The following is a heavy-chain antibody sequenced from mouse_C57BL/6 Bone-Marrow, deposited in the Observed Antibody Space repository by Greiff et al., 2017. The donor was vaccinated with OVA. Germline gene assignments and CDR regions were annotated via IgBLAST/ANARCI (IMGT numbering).Heavy chain of an antibody. CDR1: GYAFSSSW. D-gene: IGHD3-2*01. Sequence: QVQLQQSGPELVKPGASVKISCKASGYAFSSSWMNWVKQRPGKGLEWIGRIYPGDGDTNYNGKFKGKATLTADKSSSTAYMQLSCLTSEDSAVYFCARRRRQLDYWGQGTTLTVSS. CDR2: IYPGDGDT. J-gene: IGHJ2*01. CDR3: ARRRRQLDY. V-gene: IGHV1-82*01.